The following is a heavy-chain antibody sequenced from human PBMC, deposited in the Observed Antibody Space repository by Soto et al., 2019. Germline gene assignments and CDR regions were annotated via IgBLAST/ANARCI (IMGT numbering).Heavy chain of an antibody. Sequence: GGTLRLSCAASGFTVSSNYMSWVRQAPGKGLEWVSVIDSGGSTYYADSVKGQFTISRDNSKNTLYLQMNSLRAEDTAVYYCARDLAGRWLQFFVWGQGTLVTVSS. J-gene: IGHJ4*02. D-gene: IGHD5-12*01. CDR2: IDSGGST. CDR1: GFTVSSNY. CDR3: ARDLAGRWLQFFV. V-gene: IGHV3-53*01.